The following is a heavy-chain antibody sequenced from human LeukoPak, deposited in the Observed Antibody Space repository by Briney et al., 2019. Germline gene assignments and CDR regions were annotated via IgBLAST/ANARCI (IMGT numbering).Heavy chain of an antibody. V-gene: IGHV3-30-3*01. CDR3: ARGAPPDY. CDR1: GWSFSGYA. Sequence: PGGSLRLSCAASGWSFSGYAMLWVRQAPGKGLEWVAIISYDGANKYYADSVKGRFTISRDDSKNTLYLQMNSLRAEDTAVYYCARGAPPDYWGQGTLVTVSS. J-gene: IGHJ4*02. CDR2: ISYDGANK.